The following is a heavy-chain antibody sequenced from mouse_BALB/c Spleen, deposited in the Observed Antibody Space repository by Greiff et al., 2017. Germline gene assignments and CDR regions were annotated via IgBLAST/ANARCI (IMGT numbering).Heavy chain of an antibody. V-gene: IGHV1-54*01. J-gene: IGHJ2*01. Sequence: QVQLQQSGAELVRPGTSVKVSCKASGYAFTNYLIEWVKQRPGQGLEWIGVINPGSGGTNYNEKFKGKATLTADKSSSTAYMQLSSLTSDDSAVYFCAREDYGSSLDYWGQGTTLTVSS. D-gene: IGHD1-1*01. CDR1: GYAFTNYL. CDR3: AREDYGSSLDY. CDR2: INPGSGGT.